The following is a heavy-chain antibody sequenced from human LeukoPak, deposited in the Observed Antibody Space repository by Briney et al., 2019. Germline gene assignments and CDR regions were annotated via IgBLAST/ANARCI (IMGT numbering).Heavy chain of an antibody. CDR2: ITSSSSTM. J-gene: IGHJ3*02. Sequence: PGGSLRLSCAASGFTFSTYSMNWVRQAPGKGLEWVSYITSSSSTMFYADSVKGRFTISRDNAKNSLYLQMNSLRAEDTAVYYCARTASSGAAAGQAMYDAFDIWGQGTMVTVSS. CDR3: ARTASSGAAAGQAMYDAFDI. D-gene: IGHD6-13*01. V-gene: IGHV3-48*04. CDR1: GFTFSTYS.